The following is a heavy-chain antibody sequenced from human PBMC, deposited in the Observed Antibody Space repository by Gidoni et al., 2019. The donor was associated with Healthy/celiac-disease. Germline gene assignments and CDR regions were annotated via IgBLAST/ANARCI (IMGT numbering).Heavy chain of an antibody. D-gene: IGHD3-3*01. J-gene: IGHJ6*02. Sequence: EVQLVQSGAEVKKPGESLKISCKGSGYSFTSYWIGWVRQMPGKGLEWMGIIYPGDSDTRYSPSFQGQVTISADKSTSTAYLQWSSLKASDTAMYYCARTITIFGVVTSGGMDVWGQGTTVTVSS. V-gene: IGHV5-51*01. CDR3: ARTITIFGVVTSGGMDV. CDR2: IYPGDSDT. CDR1: GYSFTSYW.